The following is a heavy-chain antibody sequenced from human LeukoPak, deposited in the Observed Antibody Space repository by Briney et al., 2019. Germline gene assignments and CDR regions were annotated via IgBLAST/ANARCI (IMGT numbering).Heavy chain of an antibody. CDR2: ISGSSSTI. V-gene: IGHV3-48*04. CDR1: GFTFSSNG. J-gene: IGHJ4*02. Sequence: GGSLRLSCAASGFTFSSNGMNWVRQAPGKGLEWVSYISGSSSTIYYADSVKGRFTISRDNAKNSLYLQMNSLRAEDTAVYYCASPNMVRGVITRDYWGQGTLVTVSS. CDR3: ASPNMVRGVITRDY. D-gene: IGHD3-10*01.